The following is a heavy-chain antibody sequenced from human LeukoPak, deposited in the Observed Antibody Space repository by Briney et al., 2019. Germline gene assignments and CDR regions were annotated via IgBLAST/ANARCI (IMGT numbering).Heavy chain of an antibody. Sequence: GGSLRLSCAASGFTFSSYAMSWVRQAPGKGLEWVSAISGSGGSTYYADSVKGRFTISRDNSKNTLYLQMNSLRAEDTAVYYCVRDNAAADGALDYWGQGSLVTVSS. CDR2: ISGSGGST. V-gene: IGHV3-23*01. J-gene: IGHJ4*02. CDR3: VRDNAAADGALDY. D-gene: IGHD5-24*01. CDR1: GFTFSSYA.